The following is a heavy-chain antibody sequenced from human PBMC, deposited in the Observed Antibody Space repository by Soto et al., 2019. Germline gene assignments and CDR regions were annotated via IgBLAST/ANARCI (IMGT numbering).Heavy chain of an antibody. CDR1: GGTFSSYA. J-gene: IGHJ6*02. V-gene: IGHV1-69*13. CDR3: ASRDGYNSPYYYYGMDV. Sequence: VASVKVSCKASGGTFSSYAISWVRQAPGQGLEWMGGSIPIFGTANYPQKFQGRVTITADESTSTAYMELSSLRSEDTAVYYCASRDGYNSPYYYYGMDVWGQGTTVTVSS. CDR2: SIPIFGTA. D-gene: IGHD5-18*01.